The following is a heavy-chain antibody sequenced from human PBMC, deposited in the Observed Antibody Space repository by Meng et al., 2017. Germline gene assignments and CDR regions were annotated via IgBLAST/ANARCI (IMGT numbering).Heavy chain of an antibody. V-gene: IGHV3-48*03. J-gene: IGHJ4*02. CDR2: ISSSGSSI. D-gene: IGHD3-10*01. Sequence: GESLKISCATSGFTFSTYEMNWVRQTPGKGLEWISYISSSGSSIYYADSVKGRLTISRDNAKNSLYLQMNSLRAEDTAVYYCAREKGQLLWSDYWGQGTLVTVSS. CDR1: GFTFSTYE. CDR3: AREKGQLLWSDY.